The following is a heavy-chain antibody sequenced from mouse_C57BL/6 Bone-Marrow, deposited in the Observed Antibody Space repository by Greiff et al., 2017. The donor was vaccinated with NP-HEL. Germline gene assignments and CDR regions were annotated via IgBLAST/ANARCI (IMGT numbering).Heavy chain of an antibody. D-gene: IGHD2-1*01. CDR2: IYPGDGDT. J-gene: IGHJ4*01. V-gene: IGHV1-80*01. Sequence: QVQLQQSGAELVKPGASVKISCKASGYAFSSYWMNWVKQRPGKGLEWIGQIYPGDGDTNYNGKFKGKATLTADKSSSTAYMQLSSLTSEDSAVYFCAIKIYYGNLYAMDYWGQGTSVTVSS. CDR1: GYAFSSYW. CDR3: AIKIYYGNLYAMDY.